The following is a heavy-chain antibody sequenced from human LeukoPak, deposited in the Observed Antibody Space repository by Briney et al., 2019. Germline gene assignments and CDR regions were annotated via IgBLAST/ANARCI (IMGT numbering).Heavy chain of an antibody. CDR2: IYYSGGT. V-gene: IGHV4-31*03. CDR3: ARSHPFDH. Sequence: SETLSLTCIVSGTSIGSGRHYWSWLRQHPGKGLEWIGYIYYSGGTYTTPSLKSRVTMSVDTSKNQFSLKLNSVTAADTAVYYCARSHPFDHWGQGTLVIVSS. J-gene: IGHJ5*02. CDR1: GTSIGSGRHY.